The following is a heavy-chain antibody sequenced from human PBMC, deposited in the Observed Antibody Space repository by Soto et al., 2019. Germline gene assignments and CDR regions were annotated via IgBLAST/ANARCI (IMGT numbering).Heavy chain of an antibody. J-gene: IGHJ6*02. D-gene: IGHD2-15*01. CDR1: GGSIRSSNNY. CDR2: IYYSGST. CDR3: ARRNVVVVADNYYYYGMDV. V-gene: IGHV4-39*01. Sequence: SETLSLCCTVSGGSIRSSNNYWGWIRQPPGKGLEWIGSIYYSGSTYYNPSLKSRVTISVDTSKNQFSLKLNSVNAADTAVYDCARRNVVVVADNYYYYGMDVWGQGTTVTVSS.